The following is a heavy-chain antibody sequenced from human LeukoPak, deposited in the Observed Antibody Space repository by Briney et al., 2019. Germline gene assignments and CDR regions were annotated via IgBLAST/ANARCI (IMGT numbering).Heavy chain of an antibody. CDR1: GYTFTGYY. D-gene: IGHD3-3*01. CDR2: INPNSGGT. V-gene: IGHV1-2*02. J-gene: IGHJ6*02. Sequence: ASVKVSCKASGYTFTGYYMHWVRQAPGQELEWMGWINPNSGGTNYAQKFQGRVTMTRDTSISTAYMELSRLRSDDTAVYYCARAITIFGVVSRYYYYGMDVWGQGTTVTVSS. CDR3: ARAITIFGVVSRYYYYGMDV.